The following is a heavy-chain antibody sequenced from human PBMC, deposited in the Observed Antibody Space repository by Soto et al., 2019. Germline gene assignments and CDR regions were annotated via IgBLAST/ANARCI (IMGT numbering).Heavy chain of an antibody. Sequence: ASVKVSCKASGYTFTGYYMHWVRQAPGQGLEWMGWINPNSGGTNYAQKFQGWVTMTRDTSISTAYMELSRLRSDDTAVYYCARQVRGYSYAYLYYYGMDVWGQGTTVTVSS. J-gene: IGHJ6*02. CDR1: GYTFTGYY. CDR2: INPNSGGT. V-gene: IGHV1-2*04. CDR3: ARQVRGYSYAYLYYYGMDV. D-gene: IGHD5-18*01.